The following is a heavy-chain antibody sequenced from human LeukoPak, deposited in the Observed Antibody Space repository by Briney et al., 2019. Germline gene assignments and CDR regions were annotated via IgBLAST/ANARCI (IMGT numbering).Heavy chain of an antibody. J-gene: IGHJ6*03. CDR2: IYHSGST. CDR3: ARVAAAGTRYYYYYMDV. CDR1: GYSISSGYY. V-gene: IGHV4-38-2*02. Sequence: PSETLSLTCTVSGYSISSGYYWGWIRQPPGQGLEWIGSIYHSGSTYYNPSLKSRVTISVDTSKNQFSLKLSSVTAADTAVYYCARVAAAGTRYYYYYMDVWGKGTTVTVSS. D-gene: IGHD6-13*01.